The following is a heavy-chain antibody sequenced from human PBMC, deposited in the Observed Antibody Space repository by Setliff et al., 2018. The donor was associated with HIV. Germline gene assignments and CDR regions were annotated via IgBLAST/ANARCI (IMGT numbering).Heavy chain of an antibody. CDR1: GDTVRNFS. J-gene: IGHJ3*01. CDR3: ASSFRGGFDV. D-gene: IGHD2-15*01. CDR2: IIPLFGDP. Sequence: GASVKVSCKPSGDTVRNFSVNWVRQAPGQGLEWMGGIIPLFGDPTYAQRFQGRLTIIADESTSTGYMELSSLRSEDTAVYYCASSFRGGFDVWGQGTMVTVSS. V-gene: IGHV1-69*13.